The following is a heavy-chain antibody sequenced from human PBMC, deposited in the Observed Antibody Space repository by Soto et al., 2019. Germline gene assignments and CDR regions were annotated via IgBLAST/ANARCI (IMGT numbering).Heavy chain of an antibody. Sequence: PGGSLRLSCAASGFTFSSYAMHWGRQAPCKGLEWVAVISYDGSNKYYADSVKGRFTISRDNSKNTLYLQMNSLRAEDTAVYYCACLLGVVAATKWFDPWGQGTLVTVSS. CDR1: GFTFSSYA. CDR2: ISYDGSNK. CDR3: ACLLGVVAATKWFDP. V-gene: IGHV3-30-3*01. J-gene: IGHJ5*02. D-gene: IGHD2-15*01.